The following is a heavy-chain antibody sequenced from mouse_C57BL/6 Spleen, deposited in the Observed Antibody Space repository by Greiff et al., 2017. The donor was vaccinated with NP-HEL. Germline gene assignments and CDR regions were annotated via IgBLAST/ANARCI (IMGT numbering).Heavy chain of an antibody. CDR2: ISDGGSYT. CDR1: GFTFSSYA. V-gene: IGHV5-4*03. J-gene: IGHJ1*03. CDR3: ARHRNYGYFDV. Sequence: DVKLVESGGGLVKPGGSLKLSCAASGFTFSSYAMSWVRQTPEKRLEWVATISDGGSYTYYPDNVKGRFTISRDNTKKTLYLQMSSLRSEDTALYYCARHRNYGYFDVWGTGTTVTVSS.